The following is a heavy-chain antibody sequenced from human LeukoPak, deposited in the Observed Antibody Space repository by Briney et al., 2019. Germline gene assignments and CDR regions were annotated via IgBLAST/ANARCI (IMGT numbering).Heavy chain of an antibody. J-gene: IGHJ4*02. Sequence: GGSPRLSCAASGFTISTYGMGWVRQAPGKGLEWASSISGGTTYYADSVKGRFTISRDNSKNTVSLQMNSLRAEDTAVYYCAKSVYHSGNYWGQGTLVTVSS. CDR1: GFTISTYG. CDR2: ISGGTT. CDR3: AKSVYHSGNY. V-gene: IGHV3-23*01. D-gene: IGHD3-10*01.